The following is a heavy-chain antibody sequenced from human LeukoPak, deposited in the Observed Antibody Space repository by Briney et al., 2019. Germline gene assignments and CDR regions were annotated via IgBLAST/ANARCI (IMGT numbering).Heavy chain of an antibody. J-gene: IGHJ4*02. CDR3: ASSRYFDWLTFDY. D-gene: IGHD3-9*01. Sequence: ASVKVSCKASGYTFTGYYTHWVRQAPGQGLEWMGWINPNSGGTNYAQKFQGRVTMTRDTSISTAYMEPSRLRSDDTAVYYCASSRYFDWLTFDYWGQGTLVTVSS. CDR1: GYTFTGYY. CDR2: INPNSGGT. V-gene: IGHV1-2*02.